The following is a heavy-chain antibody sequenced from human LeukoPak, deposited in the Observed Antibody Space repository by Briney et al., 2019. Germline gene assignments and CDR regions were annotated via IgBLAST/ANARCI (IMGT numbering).Heavy chain of an antibody. J-gene: IGHJ4*02. CDR3: ARDSRSGSYFDY. D-gene: IGHD1-26*01. V-gene: IGHV4-4*07. CDR1: GRSISSYY. Sequence: PSETLSLTCTVSGRSISSYYWSWIRQPAGKGLEWIGRIYTSGSTNYNPSLKSRVTMSVDTAKNQFSLKLSSVTAADTAVYYCARDSRSGSYFDYWGQGTLVTVSS. CDR2: IYTSGST.